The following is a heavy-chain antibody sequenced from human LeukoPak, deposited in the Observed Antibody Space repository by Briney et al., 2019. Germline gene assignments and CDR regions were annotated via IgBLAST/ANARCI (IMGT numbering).Heavy chain of an antibody. D-gene: IGHD5-18*01. Sequence: GGSLRLSCAASGFIFSNAWMSWVRQAPGKGLEWVSSISSSSSYIYYADSVKGRFTISRDNAKNSLYLQMNSLRAEDTAVYYCARERGYSYGYSDYWGQGTLVTVSS. CDR2: ISSSSSYI. J-gene: IGHJ4*02. CDR1: GFIFSNAW. V-gene: IGHV3-21*01. CDR3: ARERGYSYGYSDY.